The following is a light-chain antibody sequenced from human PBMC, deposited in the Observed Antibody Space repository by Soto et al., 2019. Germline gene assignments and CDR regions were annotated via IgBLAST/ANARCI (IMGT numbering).Light chain of an antibody. J-gene: IGKJ1*01. CDR1: ESLDDW. V-gene: IGKV1-5*03. CDR3: QQYKAFWM. Sequence: DIQMTQSPSTLSASVGDRVIITCRANESLDDWMAWYQHKPGRAPSLLIYKASTLQAGVPSRFSGSGSGTEFTLTITSLQPEDFGTYYRQQYKAFWMFGQGTKVEI. CDR2: KAS.